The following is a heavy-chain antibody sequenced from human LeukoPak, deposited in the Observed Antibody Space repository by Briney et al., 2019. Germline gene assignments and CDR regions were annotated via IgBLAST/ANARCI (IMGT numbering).Heavy chain of an antibody. CDR1: GGSLSGGDYY. V-gene: IGHV4-31*03. J-gene: IGHJ4*02. CDR2: IYYSGST. Sequence: SETLSLTCTVSGGSLSGGDYYWSWIRQRPGKGLEWIGYIYYSGSTHYNPSLKNRVTISVDTSKNQFSLNLSSVTAADTAVYYCARVEGYWGQGTLVTVSS. CDR3: ARVEGY.